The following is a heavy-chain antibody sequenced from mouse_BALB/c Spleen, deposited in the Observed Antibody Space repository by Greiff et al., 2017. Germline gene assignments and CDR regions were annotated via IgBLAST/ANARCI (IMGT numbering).Heavy chain of an antibody. J-gene: IGHJ3*01. Sequence: EVMLVESGPGLVKPSQSLSLTCTVTGYSITSTYAWSWIRQFPGNKLEWMGYISYSGSTSYNPSLKSRISITRDTSKNHFFLQLNSVTTEDTATYYCARTNYGNVGFAYWGQGTLVTVSA. D-gene: IGHD2-1*01. V-gene: IGHV3-2*02. CDR2: ISYSGST. CDR3: ARTNYGNVGFAY. CDR1: GYSITSTYA.